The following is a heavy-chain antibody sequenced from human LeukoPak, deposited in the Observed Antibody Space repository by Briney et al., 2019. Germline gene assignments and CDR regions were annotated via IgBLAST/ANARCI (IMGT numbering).Heavy chain of an antibody. Sequence: ASVKVSFKSSGGTFSSYAISWVRQAPGQGLEWMGGIIPICGTANYAQKFQGRVTITTEESTSTAYMELSSLRSEDTAVYYCARDSYYDFWSGYHRPYYYYYMDVWGKGTTVTVSS. J-gene: IGHJ6*03. V-gene: IGHV1-69*05. CDR3: ARDSYYDFWSGYHRPYYYYYMDV. D-gene: IGHD3-3*01. CDR1: GGTFSSYA. CDR2: IIPICGTA.